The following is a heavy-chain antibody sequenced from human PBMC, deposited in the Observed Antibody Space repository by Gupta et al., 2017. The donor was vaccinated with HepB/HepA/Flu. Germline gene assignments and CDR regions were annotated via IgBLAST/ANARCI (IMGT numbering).Heavy chain of an antibody. Sequence: EVQLLESGGGLVQPGGSLRLSCAGPGFTFSGYGMSWVRQAPGKGLEWGSIISTDSSDKYYVESVKGRFTISRDNSRNTLYLQMNSLTAEDTAVYFCTKGESGGGYYSPFDSWGQGTLVTVSS. CDR1: GFTFSGYG. CDR2: ISTDSSDK. D-gene: IGHD3-22*01. CDR3: TKGESGGGYYSPFDS. V-gene: IGHV3-23*01. J-gene: IGHJ4*02.